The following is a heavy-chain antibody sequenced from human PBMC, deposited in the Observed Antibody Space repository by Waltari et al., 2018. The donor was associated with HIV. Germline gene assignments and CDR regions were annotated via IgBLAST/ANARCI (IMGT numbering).Heavy chain of an antibody. Sequence: QITLKESGPTLVKPTQTLTLTCTFSGFSLSTSGVGVGWIRQPPGKALEWLALIYWDDDKRYSPSLKSRLTITKDTSKNQVVLTMTNMDPVDTATYYCAHLMYYYDSSGSRRIAYFDYWGQGTLVTVSS. V-gene: IGHV2-5*02. J-gene: IGHJ4*02. CDR1: GFSLSTSGVG. D-gene: IGHD3-22*01. CDR2: IYWDDDK. CDR3: AHLMYYYDSSGSRRIAYFDY.